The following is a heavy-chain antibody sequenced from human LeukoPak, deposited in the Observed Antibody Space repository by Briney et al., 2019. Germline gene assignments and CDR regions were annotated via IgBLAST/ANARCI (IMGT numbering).Heavy chain of an antibody. J-gene: IGHJ4*02. Sequence: SETLSLTCTVSGGSISSYYWSWIRQPPGKGLEWIGYIYYSGSTNYNPSLKSRVTISVDTSKNQFSLKLSSVTAADTAVYYCARGAAAGTFDYWGQGTLVTVSS. CDR2: IYYSGST. CDR1: GGSISSYY. CDR3: ARGAAAGTFDY. V-gene: IGHV4-59*01. D-gene: IGHD6-13*01.